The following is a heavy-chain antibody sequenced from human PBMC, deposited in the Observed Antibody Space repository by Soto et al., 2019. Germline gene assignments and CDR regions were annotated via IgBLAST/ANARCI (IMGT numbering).Heavy chain of an antibody. V-gene: IGHV3-23*01. Sequence: GGSLRLSCAASGFTFSNYAMTWVRQAPGTGLEWVSGISGSGGTTFYAGSVKGRFAISRDNSKNTLYLQMNSLRAEDTAVYYCALRYCSRTTCPPLNSYFYMDVWGKGTTVTVSS. D-gene: IGHD2-2*01. J-gene: IGHJ6*03. CDR3: ALRYCSRTTCPPLNSYFYMDV. CDR1: GFTFSNYA. CDR2: ISGSGGTT.